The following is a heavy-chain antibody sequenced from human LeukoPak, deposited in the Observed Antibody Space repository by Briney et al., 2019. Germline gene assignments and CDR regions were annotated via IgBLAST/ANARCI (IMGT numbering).Heavy chain of an antibody. CDR2: ISYDGSKK. D-gene: IGHD2-15*01. CDR3: ARGGCSGGSCYSPYYFYGMDV. CDR1: GFSFSSYA. V-gene: IGHV3-30*04. Sequence: PGGSLRLPCVASGFSFSSYAVHWVRQAPGKGLEWVTIISYDGSKKYYADSVKGRFTISRDNSKNTLYLQMNSLRPEDTAVYYCARGGCSGGSCYSPYYFYGMDVWGKGTTVTVSS. J-gene: IGHJ6*04.